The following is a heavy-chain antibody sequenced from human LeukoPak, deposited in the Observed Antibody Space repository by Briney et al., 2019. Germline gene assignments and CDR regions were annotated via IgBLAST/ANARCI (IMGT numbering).Heavy chain of an antibody. Sequence: GALRLSRAASGFTFSSYSMNWVRQAPGKGLEWVSSISSSSGYIYYADSVKGRFTISRDNAKNSLYLQMNSLRAEDTAVYYCASEWLFYWGQGTLVTVSS. D-gene: IGHD3-22*01. CDR1: GFTFSSYS. CDR2: ISSSSGYI. CDR3: ASEWLFY. V-gene: IGHV3-21*01. J-gene: IGHJ4*02.